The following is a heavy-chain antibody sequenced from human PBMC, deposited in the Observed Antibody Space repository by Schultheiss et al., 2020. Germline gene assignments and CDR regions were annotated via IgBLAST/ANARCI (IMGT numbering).Heavy chain of an antibody. CDR2: ISSSSSYI. Sequence: WGSLRLSCAASGFTFSSYSMNWVRQAPGKGLEWVSSISSSSSYIYYADSVKGRFTISRDNSKNTLYLQMNSLRAEDTAVYYCARVATGSYLGYYYYMDVWGKGTTVTVSS. CDR1: GFTFSSYS. CDR3: ARVATGSYLGYYYYMDV. J-gene: IGHJ6*03. V-gene: IGHV3-21*01. D-gene: IGHD1-26*01.